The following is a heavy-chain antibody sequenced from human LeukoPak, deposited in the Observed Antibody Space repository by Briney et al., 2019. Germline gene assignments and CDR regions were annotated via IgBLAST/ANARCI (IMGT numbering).Heavy chain of an antibody. V-gene: IGHV3-30-3*01. CDR3: ARGHCGGDCYPSDY. Sequence: PGGSLRLSCTASGFTFSSYAMHWVRQAPGKGLEWVAVISHDESNKYYADSVRGRFTISRDNSKNTLYLQMNSLRAEDTAVYYCARGHCGGDCYPSDYWGQGTLVTVSS. CDR2: ISHDESNK. CDR1: GFTFSSYA. D-gene: IGHD2-21*02. J-gene: IGHJ4*02.